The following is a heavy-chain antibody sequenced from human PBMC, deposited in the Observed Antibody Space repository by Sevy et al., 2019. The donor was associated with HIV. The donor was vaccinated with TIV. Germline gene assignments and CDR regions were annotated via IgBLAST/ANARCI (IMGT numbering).Heavy chain of an antibody. Sequence: GESLKISCKGSAYTFTTHWIGWVRQMPGKGLEWMGIMSPGDSDPRYCPSFQGQVTMSVDKSVSTVYLQWHSLETSDTAIYYCARLDSYSISWSPRYYFDYWGQGTLVTVS. J-gene: IGHJ4*02. D-gene: IGHD5-12*01. CDR2: MSPGDSDP. CDR1: AYTFTTHW. CDR3: ARLDSYSISWSPRYYFDY. V-gene: IGHV5-51*01.